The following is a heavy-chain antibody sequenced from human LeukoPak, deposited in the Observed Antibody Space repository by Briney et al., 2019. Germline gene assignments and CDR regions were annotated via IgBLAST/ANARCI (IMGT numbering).Heavy chain of an antibody. D-gene: IGHD2-15*01. Sequence: GESLQISCQGSGYSFSNFWIGWVRQMPGKGLEWMGIIYSGDSDTRYSPSFQGQVIISADRSVNTAYLQWDSLKASDTATYYCARREASANFDYWGQGTLVTVSS. J-gene: IGHJ4*02. CDR1: GYSFSNFW. CDR2: IYSGDSDT. CDR3: ARREASANFDY. V-gene: IGHV5-51*01.